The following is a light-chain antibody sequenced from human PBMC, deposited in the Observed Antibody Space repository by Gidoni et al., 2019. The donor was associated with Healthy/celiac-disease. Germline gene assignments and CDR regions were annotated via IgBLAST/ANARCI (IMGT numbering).Light chain of an antibody. CDR3: QQYYSTPIT. V-gene: IGKV4-1*01. Sequence: DIVLTQSPHSLAGSLGERGTINCKSSQSVLYSSNNKNYLAWYQQKPGQPPKLLIYWASTRESGVPDRFSGSGSGTDFTLTISSLQAEDVAVYYCQQYYSTPITFGQGTRLEIK. J-gene: IGKJ5*01. CDR2: WAS. CDR1: QSVLYSSNNKNY.